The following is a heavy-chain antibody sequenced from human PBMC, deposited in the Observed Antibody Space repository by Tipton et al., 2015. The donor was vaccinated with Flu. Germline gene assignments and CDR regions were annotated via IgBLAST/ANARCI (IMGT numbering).Heavy chain of an antibody. Sequence: TLSLTFTVSGGSISSGGYYWSWIRQHPGKGLEWIGYIYYSGSTYYNPSLKSRVTISVDTSKNQFSLKLSSVTAADTAVYYCARGRGIAAAGPCDYWGQGTLVTVSS. CDR1: GGSISSGGYY. CDR3: ARGRGIAAAGPCDY. J-gene: IGHJ4*02. D-gene: IGHD6-13*01. V-gene: IGHV4-31*03. CDR2: IYYSGST.